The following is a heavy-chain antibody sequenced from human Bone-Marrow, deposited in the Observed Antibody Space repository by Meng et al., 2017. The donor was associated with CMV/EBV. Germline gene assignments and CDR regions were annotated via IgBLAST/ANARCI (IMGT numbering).Heavy chain of an antibody. CDR2: ISSSGSTI. CDR1: GFTFSDYY. D-gene: IGHD3-10*01. V-gene: IGHV3-11*01. Sequence: GGSLRLACAASGFTFSDYYMSWIRQAPGKGLEWVSYISSSGSTIYYEDSVKGRFTISRDNAKNSLYLQMNSLRAEDTAVYYCALECKYYSSGSYFNYWGQGTLVTVSS. CDR3: ALECKYYSSGSYFNY. J-gene: IGHJ4*02.